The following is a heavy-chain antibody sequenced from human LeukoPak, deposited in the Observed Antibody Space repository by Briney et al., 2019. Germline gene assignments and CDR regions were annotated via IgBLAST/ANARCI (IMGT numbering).Heavy chain of an antibody. Sequence: ASVKVSCKASGYTFTSYYMHWVRQAPGQGLEWMGIINPSGGSTSYAQKFQGRVTMTRDMSTSTVYMELSSLRSEDTAVYYCARSTSPHWFDPWGQGTLVTVSS. D-gene: IGHD2/OR15-2a*01. CDR3: ARSTSPHWFDP. J-gene: IGHJ5*02. CDR1: GYTFTSYY. V-gene: IGHV1-46*01. CDR2: INPSGGST.